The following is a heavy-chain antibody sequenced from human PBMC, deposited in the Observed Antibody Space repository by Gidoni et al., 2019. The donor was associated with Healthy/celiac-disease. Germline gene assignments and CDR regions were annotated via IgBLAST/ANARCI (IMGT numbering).Heavy chain of an antibody. CDR1: GGSISSSSYY. CDR3: ASDYGSLLGRNAFDI. V-gene: IGHV4-39*01. Sequence: QLQLQESGPGLVKPSETLSLTCTVSGGSISSSSYYWGWIRQPPGKGLEWIGSIYYSRSTYYNPSLKSRVTISVDTSKNQFSLKLSSVTAADTAVYYCASDYGSLLGRNAFDIWGQGTMVTVSS. D-gene: IGHD3-10*01. CDR2: IYYSRST. J-gene: IGHJ3*02.